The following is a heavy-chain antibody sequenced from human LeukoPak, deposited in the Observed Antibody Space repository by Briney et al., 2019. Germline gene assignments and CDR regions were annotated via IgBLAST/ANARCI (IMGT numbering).Heavy chain of an antibody. CDR1: GGSISGYY. Sequence: SETLSLTCTVSGGSISGYYCSWIRQPAGKGLEWIGRIYFSGSTNYNPSLKSRVTMSVDTSKNQFSLKLSSVTAADTAVYYCARHSSIAAPYYYYGMDVWGQGTTVTVSS. J-gene: IGHJ6*02. CDR3: ARHSSIAAPYYYYGMDV. V-gene: IGHV4-4*07. D-gene: IGHD6-6*01. CDR2: IYFSGST.